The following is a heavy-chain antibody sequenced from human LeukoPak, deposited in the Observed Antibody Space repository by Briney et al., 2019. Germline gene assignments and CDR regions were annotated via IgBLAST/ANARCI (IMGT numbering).Heavy chain of an antibody. CDR1: GGSISSYY. D-gene: IGHD3-3*01. J-gene: IGHJ3*02. CDR3: ARGAKDFWSGYYDAFDI. Sequence: SETLSLTCTVSGGSISSYYWSWIRQPPGKGLEWIGYIYYSGSTNYNPSLKSRVTISVDTSKNQFSLKLSSVTAADTAVYYCARGAKDFWSGYYDAFDIWGQGTMVTVSS. CDR2: IYYSGST. V-gene: IGHV4-59*08.